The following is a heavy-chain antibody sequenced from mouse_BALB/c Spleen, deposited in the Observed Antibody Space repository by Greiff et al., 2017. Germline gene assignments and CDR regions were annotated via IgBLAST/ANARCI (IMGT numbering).Heavy chain of an antibody. J-gene: IGHJ2*01. CDR1: GFTFSSFG. CDR2: ISSGSSTI. V-gene: IGHV5-17*02. Sequence: EVQRVESGGGLVQPGGSRKLSCAASGFTFSSFGMHWVRQAPEKGLEWVAYISSGSSTIYYADTVKGRFTISRDNPKNTLFLQMTSLRSEDTAMYYCARSGYGSSYDFDYWGQGTTLTVSS. D-gene: IGHD1-1*01. CDR3: ARSGYGSSYDFDY.